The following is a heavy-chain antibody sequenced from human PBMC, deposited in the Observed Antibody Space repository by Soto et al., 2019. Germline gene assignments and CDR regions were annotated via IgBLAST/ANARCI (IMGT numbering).Heavy chain of an antibody. D-gene: IGHD3-22*01. CDR1: GDSISSYY. CDR2: IYTSGNT. V-gene: IGHV4-4*07. J-gene: IGHJ6*02. CDR3: AGDKGYYYDGMDV. Sequence: ETLSLTCTVSGDSISSYYWSWIRQPAGKGLEWIGRIYTSGNTQYNPSLWSRVTMSVDTSKNQLSLKLSSVTAADTAVYFCAGDKGYYYDGMDVWGQGTTVTVSS.